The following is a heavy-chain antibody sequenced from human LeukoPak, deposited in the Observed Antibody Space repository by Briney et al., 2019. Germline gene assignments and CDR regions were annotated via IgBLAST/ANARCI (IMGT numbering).Heavy chain of an antibody. V-gene: IGHV1-8*01. CDR2: MNPNSGNT. D-gene: IGHD5-24*01. J-gene: IGHJ4*02. CDR3: ARGDWRWLQSDY. Sequence: ASVKVSCKASGYTFTSYDINWVRQATGQGLEWMGWMNPNSGNTGYAQKFQGRVTMTRNTSIGTAYMELSSLRSEDTAVYYCARGDWRWLQSDYWGQGTLVTVPS. CDR1: GYTFTSYD.